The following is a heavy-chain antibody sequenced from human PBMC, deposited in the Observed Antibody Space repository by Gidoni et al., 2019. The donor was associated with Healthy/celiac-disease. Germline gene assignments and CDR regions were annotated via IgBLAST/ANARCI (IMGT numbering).Heavy chain of an antibody. CDR1: GFTVSSNY. CDR3: ARDLPHSCSSTSCYFKPRHGMDV. CDR2: IYSGGST. D-gene: IGHD2-2*01. J-gene: IGHJ6*02. Sequence: EVQLVESGGGLIQPGGSLRLSCAASGFTVSSNYMSCVRQAPGKGLEWVSVIYSGGSTYYADSVKGRFTISRDNSKNTLYLQMNSLRAEDTAVYYCARDLPHSCSSTSCYFKPRHGMDVWGQGTTVTVSS. V-gene: IGHV3-53*01.